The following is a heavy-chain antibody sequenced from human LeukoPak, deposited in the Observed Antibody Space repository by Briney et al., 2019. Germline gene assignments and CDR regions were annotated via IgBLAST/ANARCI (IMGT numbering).Heavy chain of an antibody. Sequence: PGGSLRLSXAASGFTFDDYGMSWVRQAPGKGLEWVSGINWNGGSTGYADSVKGRFTISRDNAKNSLYLQMNSLRAEDTALYYCARDGGYGTMIVVVIEGSYFDYWGQGTLVTVSS. V-gene: IGHV3-20*04. J-gene: IGHJ4*02. CDR2: INWNGGST. CDR1: GFTFDDYG. D-gene: IGHD3-22*01. CDR3: ARDGGYGTMIVVVIEGSYFDY.